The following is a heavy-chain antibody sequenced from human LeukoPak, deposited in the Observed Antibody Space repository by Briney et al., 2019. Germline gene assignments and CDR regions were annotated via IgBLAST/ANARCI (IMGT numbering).Heavy chain of an antibody. Sequence: PSGTLSLTCSVSGDSITSYAWWSWVRQPPGKGLEWIGEIHLNGMTNYNPSLKSRVTMSIDKSKNQLSLNLSSVTAADTAAYYCAREGLGETYFEYWGRGVLVTVSS. J-gene: IGHJ4*02. CDR3: AREGLGETYFEY. V-gene: IGHV4-4*02. CDR2: IHLNGMT. CDR1: GDSITSYAW. D-gene: IGHD3-10*01.